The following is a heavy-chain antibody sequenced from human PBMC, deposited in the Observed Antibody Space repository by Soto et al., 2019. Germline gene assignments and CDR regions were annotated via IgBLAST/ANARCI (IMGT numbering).Heavy chain of an antibody. V-gene: IGHV4-30-4*01. CDR2: IYYSGST. J-gene: IGHJ4*02. CDR1: GGSISSGDYY. Sequence: QVQLQESGPGLVKPSQTLSLTCTVSGGSISSGDYYWMWIRQPPGKGLEWIGYIYYSGSTYYNPSLKRRVSISVDTSINQFSLKLSSVTGADTAVYYCSRGPAAFYFYYWGQGTLVTVFS. CDR3: SRGPAAFYFYY. D-gene: IGHD2-2*01.